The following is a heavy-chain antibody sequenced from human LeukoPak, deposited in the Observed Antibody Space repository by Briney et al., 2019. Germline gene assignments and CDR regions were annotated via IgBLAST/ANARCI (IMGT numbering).Heavy chain of an antibody. CDR2: ISSNGGST. V-gene: IGHV3-64*01. D-gene: IGHD1-26*01. J-gene: IGHJ4*02. CDR1: GFNFSSNS. Sequence: GGSLRLSCAASGFNFSSNSMHWVRQAPGKGLEYVSAISSNGGSTYYANSVKGRFTISRDNSKNTLYLQMSSLRAEDMAVYYCAKGRAGATTSGFDYWGQGTLVTVSS. CDR3: AKGRAGATTSGFDY.